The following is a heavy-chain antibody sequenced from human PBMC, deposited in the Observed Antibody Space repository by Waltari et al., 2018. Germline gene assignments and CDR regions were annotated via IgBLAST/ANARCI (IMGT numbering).Heavy chain of an antibody. V-gene: IGHV3-15*01. CDR1: GVTFSNAW. Sequence: EVQLVESGGGLVKPGGSVRLSWVDYGVTFSNAWMAWVRQAPGKGLEWICRSKRKKEGGKREEEEKGKGRGKREREEEKKKRERKRKRRKTEDTAVYYCTSSEKSTARFDYWGQGTLVIVSS. D-gene: IGHD4-4*01. J-gene: IGHJ4*02. CDR3: TSSEKSTARFDY. CDR2: SKRKKEGGKR.